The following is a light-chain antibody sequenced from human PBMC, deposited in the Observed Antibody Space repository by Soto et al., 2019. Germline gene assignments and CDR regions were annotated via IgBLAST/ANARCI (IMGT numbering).Light chain of an antibody. CDR2: EVS. Sequence: QSALTQPASVSGSPGQSIAISCTGTSSDVGYSNYVSWYQQLPGKAPKLMIYEVSNRPSGVSPRFSGSKSGNTASLTISGLQAEDEADYYCSSYTSSITRYVFGAGTKLTVL. CDR3: SSYTSSITRYV. J-gene: IGLJ1*01. CDR1: SSDVGYSNY. V-gene: IGLV2-14*01.